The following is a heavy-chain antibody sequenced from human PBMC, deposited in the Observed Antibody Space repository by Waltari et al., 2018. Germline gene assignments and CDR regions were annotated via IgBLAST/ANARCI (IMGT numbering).Heavy chain of an antibody. CDR1: VGPISRHY. CDR2: IYYSGST. Sequence: QVQLQESGPGLVQPSETLSLTCPVPVGPISRHYWSWIRQPPGKGLEWIGYIYYSGSTNYNPSLKSRVTISVDTSKNQFSLKLSSVTAADTAVYYCARDMDVWGQGTTVTVSS. V-gene: IGHV4-59*11. J-gene: IGHJ6*02. CDR3: ARDMDV.